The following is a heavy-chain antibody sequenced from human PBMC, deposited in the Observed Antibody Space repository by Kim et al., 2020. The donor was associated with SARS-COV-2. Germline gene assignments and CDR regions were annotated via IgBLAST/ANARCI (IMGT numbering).Heavy chain of an antibody. J-gene: IGHJ6*04. Sequence: SETLSLTCAVYGGSFSGYYWSWIRQPPGKGLEWLGEINHSGSTNYNPSLKSRVTISVDTSKNQFSLKLSSVTAADTAVYYWARGKSVTTFYYYYYGMDVWGEGTTVTVSS. D-gene: IGHD4-17*01. CDR2: INHSGST. V-gene: IGHV4-34*01. CDR3: ARGKSVTTFYYYYYGMDV. CDR1: GGSFSGYY.